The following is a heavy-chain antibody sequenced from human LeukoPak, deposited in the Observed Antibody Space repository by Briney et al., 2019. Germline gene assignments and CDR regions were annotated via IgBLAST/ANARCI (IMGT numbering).Heavy chain of an antibody. CDR2: LSWNSGRI. CDR3: AKKDRVYSSGWYGTYFDY. CDR1: GFTFDDYA. J-gene: IGHJ4*02. V-gene: IGHV3-9*01. Sequence: SLRLSCAASGFTFDDYAMHWVRQVPGKGLEWVSGLSWNSGRIDYADSVKGRFTISRDNSKNTLYLQMNSLRAEDTAVYYCAKKDRVYSSGWYGTYFDYWGQGTLVTVSS. D-gene: IGHD6-19*01.